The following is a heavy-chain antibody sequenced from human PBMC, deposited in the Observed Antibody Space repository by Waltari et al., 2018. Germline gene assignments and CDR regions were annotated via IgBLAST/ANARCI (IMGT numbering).Heavy chain of an antibody. D-gene: IGHD3-22*01. J-gene: IGHJ6*02. V-gene: IGHV3-30*04. CDR3: ARDYCDRTNCHGMDV. Sequence: VQLLESGGGVVQPGRSLSLPGADPEFISRSYPLPWVRQAPGKGLEWVAVISYNERNIYYVDSVKGRFIISRDNYRKMLYLQMNSLRTEDTAVYYCARDYCDRTNCHGMDVWGQGTTVTVSS. CDR2: ISYNERNI. CDR1: EFISRSYP.